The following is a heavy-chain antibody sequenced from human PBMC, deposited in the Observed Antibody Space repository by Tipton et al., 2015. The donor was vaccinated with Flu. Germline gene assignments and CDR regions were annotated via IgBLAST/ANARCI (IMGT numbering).Heavy chain of an antibody. J-gene: IGHJ5*01. V-gene: IGHV4-61*02. D-gene: IGHD3-10*01. Sequence: LRLSCSISGGFITSGSYYWSWIRQSAGKGLEWIGRVYSSGTTNFNPSLKSRLTMSLDASKNQFSLTLNSVTAADTAVYYCARGSGSGTFVIFDFWGQGTLVTVSS. CDR3: ARGSGSGTFVIFDF. CDR1: GGFITSGSYY. CDR2: VYSSGTT.